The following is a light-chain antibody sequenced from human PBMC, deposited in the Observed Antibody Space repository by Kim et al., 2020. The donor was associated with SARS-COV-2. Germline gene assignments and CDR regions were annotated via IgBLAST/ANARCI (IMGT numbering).Light chain of an antibody. CDR1: SSNTASNP. CDR2: TDD. J-gene: IGLJ3*02. Sequence: HRFTTSCSVSSSNTASNPVNWYQQFPRTAPQLLIDTDDRRPSGVSDRVSCSKSGTSASLAISALRSEDEAAYYCATWDDSLDVWMFGGGTKVTVL. V-gene: IGLV1-44*01. CDR3: ATWDDSLDVWM.